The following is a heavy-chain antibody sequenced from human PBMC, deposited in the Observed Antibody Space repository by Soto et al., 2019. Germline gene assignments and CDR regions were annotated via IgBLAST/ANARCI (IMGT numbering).Heavy chain of an antibody. D-gene: IGHD2-2*01. J-gene: IGHJ4*02. CDR2: INAGNGNT. V-gene: IGHV1-3*01. CDR1: GYTFTSYA. Sequence: ASVKVSCKASGYTFTSYAMHWVRQAPGQRLEWMGWINAGNGNTKYSQKFQGRVTITRDTSASTAYMELSSLRSEDTAVYYCARGAPGGPYYFDYWGQGTLVTVSS. CDR3: ARGAPGGPYYFDY.